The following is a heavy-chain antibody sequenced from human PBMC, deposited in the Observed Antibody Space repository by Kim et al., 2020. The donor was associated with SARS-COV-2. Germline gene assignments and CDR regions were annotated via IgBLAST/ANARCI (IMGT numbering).Heavy chain of an antibody. Sequence: GGSLRLSCAASGFTFSSYGMHWVRQAPGKGLEWVAVIWYDGSNKYYADSVKGRFTISRDNSKNTLYLQMNSLRAEDTAVYYCARDPSGAAPFDYWGQGTLVTVSS. V-gene: IGHV3-33*01. CDR2: IWYDGSNK. CDR1: GFTFSSYG. J-gene: IGHJ4*02. D-gene: IGHD6-13*01. CDR3: ARDPSGAAPFDY.